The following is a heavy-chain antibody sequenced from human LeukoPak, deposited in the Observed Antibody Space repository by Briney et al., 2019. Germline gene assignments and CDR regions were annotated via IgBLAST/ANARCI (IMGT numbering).Heavy chain of an antibody. CDR2: ISSSSTI. J-gene: IGHJ3*02. CDR3: ARVLFVVWERVGAFDI. V-gene: IGHV3-48*04. CDR1: GFTFSSYS. D-gene: IGHD1-26*01. Sequence: GGSLRLSCAASGFTFSSYSMNWVRQAPGKGLEWVSYISSSSTIYYADSEKGRFTISRDNAKNSLYLQMNSLRAEDTAVYYCARVLFVVWERVGAFDIWGQGTMVTVSS.